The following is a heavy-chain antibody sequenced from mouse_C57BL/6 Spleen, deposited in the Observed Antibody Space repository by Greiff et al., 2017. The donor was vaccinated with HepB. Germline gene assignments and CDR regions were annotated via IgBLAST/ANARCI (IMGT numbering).Heavy chain of an antibody. Sequence: EVQLQQSGPELVKPGDSVKISCKASGYSFTGYFMNWVMQSHGKSLEWIGRINPYNGDTFYNQKFKGKATLTVDKSSSTANMELRSLTSEDAAVYYCARGKCITTVVAHWYFDVWGTGTTVTVSS. CDR1: GYSFTGYF. D-gene: IGHD1-1*01. CDR2: INPYNGDT. V-gene: IGHV1-20*01. J-gene: IGHJ1*03. CDR3: ARGKCITTVVAHWYFDV.